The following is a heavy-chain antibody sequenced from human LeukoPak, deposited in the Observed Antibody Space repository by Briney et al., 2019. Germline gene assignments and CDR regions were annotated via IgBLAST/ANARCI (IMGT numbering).Heavy chain of an antibody. D-gene: IGHD2-15*01. J-gene: IGHJ4*02. Sequence: GASVKVSCKASGYSFSDHYMHWVRQAPGQGLEWMGWINTDSGGTNYAQKFQGRVTMTRDTSISTVYLELSGLRYDDTAVHYCAREVQCSSGSCYSLPADYWGQGTLVTVSS. V-gene: IGHV1-2*02. CDR1: GYSFSDHY. CDR3: AREVQCSSGSCYSLPADY. CDR2: INTDSGGT.